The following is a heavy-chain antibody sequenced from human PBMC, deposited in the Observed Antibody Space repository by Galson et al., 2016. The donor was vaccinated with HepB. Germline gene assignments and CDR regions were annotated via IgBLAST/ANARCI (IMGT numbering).Heavy chain of an antibody. D-gene: IGHD5-18*01. J-gene: IGHJ3*02. V-gene: IGHV3-23*01. Sequence: SLRLSCAASGFPFTTSALSWVRQAPGKGLQWVSFISGSGTTTFYTDSVKGRFTISRDNSKNMLYLQMDSLGAEDTAVYSCAKPRRYNHDALHIGGQGTMVTVSS. CDR2: ISGSGTTT. CDR1: GFPFTTSA. CDR3: AKPRRYNHDALHI.